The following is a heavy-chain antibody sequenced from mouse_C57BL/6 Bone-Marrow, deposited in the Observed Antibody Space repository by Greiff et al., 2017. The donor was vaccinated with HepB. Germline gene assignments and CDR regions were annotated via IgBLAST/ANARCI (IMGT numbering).Heavy chain of an antibody. Sequence: VQLQQSGAELVKPGASVKISCKASGYAFSSYWMNWVKQRPGKGLEWIGQIYPGDGDTNYNGKFKGKATLTADKSSSTAYMQLSSLTPEDSAVYFCARGRGNYGSTMDYWGQGTSVTVSS. CDR1: GYAFSSYW. V-gene: IGHV1-80*01. CDR2: IYPGDGDT. D-gene: IGHD1-1*01. CDR3: ARGRGNYGSTMDY. J-gene: IGHJ4*01.